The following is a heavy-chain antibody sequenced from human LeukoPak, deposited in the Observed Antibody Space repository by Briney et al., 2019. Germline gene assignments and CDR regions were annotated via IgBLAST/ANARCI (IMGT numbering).Heavy chain of an antibody. J-gene: IGHJ4*02. Sequence: GASVKVSCKASGYTFTSYYMHWVRLAPGQGLEWMGIINPSGGSTSYAQKFQGRVTMTRDTSTSTVYMELSSLRSEDTAVYYCARAVRILAVAGTWFDYWGQGTLVTVSS. D-gene: IGHD6-19*01. CDR3: ARAVRILAVAGTWFDY. CDR2: INPSGGST. CDR1: GYTFTSYY. V-gene: IGHV1-46*01.